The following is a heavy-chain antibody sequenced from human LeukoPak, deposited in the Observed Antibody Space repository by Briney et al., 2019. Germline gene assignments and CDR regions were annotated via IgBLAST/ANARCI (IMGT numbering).Heavy chain of an antibody. J-gene: IGHJ4*02. CDR3: ARPNRYCSSTSCQLDY. Sequence: ASVKVSCKASGYTFTSYYMHWVRQAPGQGLEWMGIINPSGGSTSYAQKLQGRVTMTRDTSTSTVYMELSSLRSEDTAVYYCARPNRYCSSTSCQLDYWGQGTLVTVSS. D-gene: IGHD2-2*01. CDR1: GYTFTSYY. V-gene: IGHV1-46*01. CDR2: INPSGGST.